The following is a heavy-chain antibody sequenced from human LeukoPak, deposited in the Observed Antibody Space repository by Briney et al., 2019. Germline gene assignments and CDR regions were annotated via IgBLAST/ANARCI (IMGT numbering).Heavy chain of an antibody. V-gene: IGHV3-21*01. Sequence: GGSLRLSCAASGFTFSSYSMNWVRQAPGKGLEWVSSISSSSSYIYYADSVKGRFTISRDNAKNSLYLQMNSLRAEDTAVYYCTRAYYYDSSGVPYYFDYWGQGTLVTVSS. CDR3: TRAYYYDSSGVPYYFDY. CDR1: GFTFSSYS. J-gene: IGHJ4*02. CDR2: ISSSSSYI. D-gene: IGHD3-22*01.